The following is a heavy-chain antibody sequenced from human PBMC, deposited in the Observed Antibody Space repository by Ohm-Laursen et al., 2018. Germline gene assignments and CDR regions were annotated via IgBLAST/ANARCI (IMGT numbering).Heavy chain of an antibody. V-gene: IGHV3-30*18. Sequence: SLRLSCAALGFTFSSYGMSWVRQAPGKGLEWVAVISYDGSNKYYADSVKGRFTISRDNSKNTLYLQMNSLRAEDTAVYYCAKDLYSSGWYWDYWGQGTLVTVSS. CDR2: ISYDGSNK. J-gene: IGHJ4*02. CDR3: AKDLYSSGWYWDY. D-gene: IGHD6-19*01. CDR1: GFTFSSYG.